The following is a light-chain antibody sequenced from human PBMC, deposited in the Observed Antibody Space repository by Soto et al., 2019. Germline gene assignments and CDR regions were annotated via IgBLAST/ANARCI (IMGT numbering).Light chain of an antibody. V-gene: IGLV1-44*01. CDR2: SNN. CDR3: AAWDDSLNALV. CDR1: SSNIGSNT. Sequence: QSVLTQPPSASGTPGQRVTISCSGSSSNIGSNTVNWYQQLPGTAPKLLIYSNNQRPSGVPDRFSGSKSGTSVSLAISGLQSEDEDDYYCAAWDDSLNALVFGGGTKLTVL. J-gene: IGLJ3*02.